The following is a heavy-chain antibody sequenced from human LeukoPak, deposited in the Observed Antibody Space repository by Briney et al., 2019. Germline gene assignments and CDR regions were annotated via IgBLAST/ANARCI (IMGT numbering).Heavy chain of an antibody. CDR3: ARKKDTFDFYDSSGLDY. D-gene: IGHD3-22*01. J-gene: IGHJ4*02. V-gene: IGHV3-33*01. Sequence: PGWSLRLSCAASGFTFSTYGMHWVRQAPGKGLEWVANILYDGSTKYYADSVKGRFTISRDNSKNTLYLQMNSLRAEDTAVYYCARKKDTFDFYDSSGLDYWGQGALVTVSS. CDR1: GFTFSTYG. CDR2: ILYDGSTK.